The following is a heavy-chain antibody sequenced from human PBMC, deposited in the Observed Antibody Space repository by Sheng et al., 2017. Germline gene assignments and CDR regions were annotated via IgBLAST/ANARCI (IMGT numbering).Heavy chain of an antibody. V-gene: IGHV3-21*02. D-gene: IGHD1-26*01. CDR1: GFTFSSYS. CDR2: ISSSSNYI. J-gene: IGHJ4*02. CDR3: ARDERVGTTKNFDS. Sequence: EVQLVESGGGLVKPGGSLRLSCAASGFTFSSYSMNWVRQAPGKGLEWVSFISSSSNYIYYADSVKGRFTISRDNAKNSLYLQMNSLRPEDTAVYYCARDERVGTTKNFDSWGQGTLVTVSS.